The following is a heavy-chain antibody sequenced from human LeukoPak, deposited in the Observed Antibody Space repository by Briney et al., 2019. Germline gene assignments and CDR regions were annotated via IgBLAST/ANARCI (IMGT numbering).Heavy chain of an antibody. CDR2: ISGSGGST. Sequence: GGSLRLSCAASGFTFSSYAMSWVRQAPGKGLEWVSAISGSGGSTYYADSVKGRFTISRDNSKNTLYLQMNSLRAEDTAVYYCAHDFWSGYYKDYYYYMDVWGKGTTVTVSS. CDR1: GFTFSSYA. D-gene: IGHD3-3*01. J-gene: IGHJ6*03. V-gene: IGHV3-23*01. CDR3: AHDFWSGYYKDYYYYMDV.